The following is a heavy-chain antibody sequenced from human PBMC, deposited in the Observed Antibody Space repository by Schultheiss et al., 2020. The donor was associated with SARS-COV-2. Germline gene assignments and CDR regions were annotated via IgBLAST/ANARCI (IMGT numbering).Heavy chain of an antibody. CDR3: AGGSIAAAGDY. CDR2: IYYSGST. Sequence: SETLSLTCTVSGGSISSYYWSWIRQPPGKGLEWIGYIYYSGSTNYNPSLKSRVTISVDTSKNQFSLKLSSVTAADTAVYYCAGGSIAAAGDYWGQGTLVTVSS. V-gene: IGHV4-59*01. J-gene: IGHJ4*02. D-gene: IGHD6-13*01. CDR1: GGSISSYY.